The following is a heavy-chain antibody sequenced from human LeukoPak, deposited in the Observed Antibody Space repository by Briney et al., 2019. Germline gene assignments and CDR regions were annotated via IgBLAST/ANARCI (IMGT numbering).Heavy chain of an antibody. J-gene: IGHJ4*02. CDR1: GGTFSSYA. V-gene: IGHV1-69*06. Sequence: ASVKVSCKASGGTFSSYAISWVRQAPGQGLEWMGGIIPIFGTANYAQKFQGRVTITADKSTSTAYMELSSLRSEDTAVYYCARDLALGYCSGGSCSNFDYWGQGTLVTVSS. D-gene: IGHD2-15*01. CDR2: IIPIFGTA. CDR3: ARDLALGYCSGGSCSNFDY.